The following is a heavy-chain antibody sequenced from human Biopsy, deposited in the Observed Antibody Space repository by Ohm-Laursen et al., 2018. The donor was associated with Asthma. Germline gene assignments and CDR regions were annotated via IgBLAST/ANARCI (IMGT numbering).Heavy chain of an antibody. D-gene: IGHD5/OR15-5a*01. J-gene: IGHJ4*02. CDR3: ARDHCSALWAGVSTDNCYFDY. V-gene: IGHV1-69*06. CDR2: IRPMFATT. Sequence: ASVKVSCNASGVTLGTYGVSGYGFSWVRQAPGQGLEWMGGIRPMFATTNYAQKFQGRITITADTSTHTAYMEMSNLRSGDTAVYYCARDHCSALWAGVSTDNCYFDYWGQGTLLTVSS. CDR1: GVTLGTYGVSGYG.